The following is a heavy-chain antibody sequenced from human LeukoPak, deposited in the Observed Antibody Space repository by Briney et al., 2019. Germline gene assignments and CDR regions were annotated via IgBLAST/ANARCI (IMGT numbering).Heavy chain of an antibody. V-gene: IGHV3-30*04. D-gene: IGHD6-13*01. CDR3: ARALASSSWYGLNY. CDR2: ISYDGSNK. CDR1: GFTFSSYA. Sequence: GGSLRLSCAASGFTFSSYAMHWVRQAPGKGLEWVAVISYDGSNKYYADSVKGRFTISRDNSKNTLYLQMNSLRAEDTAVYYRARALASSSWYGLNYWGQGTLVTVSS. J-gene: IGHJ4*02.